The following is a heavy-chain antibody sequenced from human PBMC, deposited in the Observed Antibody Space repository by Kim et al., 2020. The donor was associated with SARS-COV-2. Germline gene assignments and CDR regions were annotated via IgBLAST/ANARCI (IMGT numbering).Heavy chain of an antibody. V-gene: IGHV3-30*18. CDR3: AKAWYSSSSGDDWFDP. J-gene: IGHJ5*02. D-gene: IGHD6-6*01. Sequence: GGSLRLSCAASGFTFSSYGMHWVRQAPGKGLEWVAVISYDGSNKYYADSVKGRFTISRDNSKNTLYLQMNSLGAEDTAVYYCAKAWYSSSSGDDWFDPWGQGTLVTVSS. CDR2: ISYDGSNK. CDR1: GFTFSSYG.